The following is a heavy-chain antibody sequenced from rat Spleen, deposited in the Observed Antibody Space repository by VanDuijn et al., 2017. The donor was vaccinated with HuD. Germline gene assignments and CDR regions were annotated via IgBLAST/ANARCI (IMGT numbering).Heavy chain of an antibody. CDR2: ISTGGGNT. J-gene: IGHJ2*01. D-gene: IGHD1-12*02. V-gene: IGHV5-25*01. CDR1: GFTFSDYG. CDR3: ARHYDGSYYYFDY. Sequence: EVQLVESGGGLVQPGRSMKLSCAASGFTFSDYGMAWVLQAPTKGLEWVASISTGGGNTYYRDSVKGRFTISRDNAKSTLYLQMDSLRSEDTATYYCARHYDGSYYYFDYWGQGVMVTVSS.